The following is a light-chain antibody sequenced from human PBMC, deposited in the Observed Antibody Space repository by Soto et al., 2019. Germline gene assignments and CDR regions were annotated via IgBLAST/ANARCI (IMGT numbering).Light chain of an antibody. CDR2: EVT. Sequence: QSALTQPASVSGSPGQSIAISCTGTRSDVGAYNYVSWYQQHPGKAPKLMISEVTNRPSGVSDRFSGSKSGNTASLTIPGLHAEDEADYYCSSFTSRFTFVFGTGTKVTVL. J-gene: IGLJ1*01. CDR1: RSDVGAYNY. V-gene: IGLV2-14*01. CDR3: SSFTSRFTFV.